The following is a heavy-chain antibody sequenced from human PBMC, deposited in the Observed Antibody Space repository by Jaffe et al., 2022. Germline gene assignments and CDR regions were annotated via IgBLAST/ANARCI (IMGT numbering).Heavy chain of an antibody. D-gene: IGHD3-10*01. J-gene: IGHJ5*02. Sequence: QITLKESGPTLVKPTQTLTLTCTFSGFSLSTSGVGVGWIRQPPGKALEWLALIYWDDDKRYSPSLKSRLTITKDTSKNQVVLTMTNMDPVDTATYYCAHNTYYYGSGSQPAGWFDPWGQGTLVTVSS. V-gene: IGHV2-5*02. CDR3: AHNTYYYGSGSQPAGWFDP. CDR2: IYWDDDK. CDR1: GFSLSTSGVG.